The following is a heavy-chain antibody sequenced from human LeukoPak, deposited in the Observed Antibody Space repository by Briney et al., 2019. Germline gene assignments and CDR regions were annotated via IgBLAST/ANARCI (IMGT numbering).Heavy chain of an antibody. D-gene: IGHD6-13*01. CDR3: AKDPRQQLTPLSAFDI. J-gene: IGHJ3*02. Sequence: QAGGSLRLSCAASGFTFSSYAMSWVRQAPGKGLEWVSAISGSGGSTYYADSVKGRFTISRDNSKNTLYLQMNSLRAEDTAVYYCAKDPRQQLTPLSAFDIWGQGTMVTVSS. CDR1: GFTFSSYA. V-gene: IGHV3-23*01. CDR2: ISGSGGST.